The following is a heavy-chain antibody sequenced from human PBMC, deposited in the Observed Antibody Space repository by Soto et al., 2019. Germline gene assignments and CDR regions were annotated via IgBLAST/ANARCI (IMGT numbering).Heavy chain of an antibody. V-gene: IGHV1-69*12. CDR1: GGTFSSYA. Sequence: QVQLVQSGAEVKKPGSSVKVSCKASGGTFSSYAISWVRQAPGQGLEWMGGIIPIFGTANYAQKFQGRVTITADESTSTAYMELSRLRSEDTAVYYCARDRIETAELPYYYYYGMDVWGQGTTVTVSS. CDR2: IIPIFGTA. D-gene: IGHD1-7*01. J-gene: IGHJ6*02. CDR3: ARDRIETAELPYYYYYGMDV.